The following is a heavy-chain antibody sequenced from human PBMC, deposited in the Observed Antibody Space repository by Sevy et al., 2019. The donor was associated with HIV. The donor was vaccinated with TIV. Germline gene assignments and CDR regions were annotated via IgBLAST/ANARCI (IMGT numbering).Heavy chain of an antibody. CDR3: ARGEFYSGSGGYCSGGSCYSGLWFDP. D-gene: IGHD2-15*01. V-gene: IGHV4-38-2*02. CDR2: IYHSGST. CDR1: GYSISSGYY. J-gene: IGHJ5*02. Sequence: SQTLSLTCTVSGYSISSGYYWGWIRQPPGKGLEWIGSIYHSGSTYYNPSLKSRVTISVDTSKNQFSLKLSSVTAADTAVYYCARGEFYSGSGGYCSGGSCYSGLWFDPWGQGTLVTVSS.